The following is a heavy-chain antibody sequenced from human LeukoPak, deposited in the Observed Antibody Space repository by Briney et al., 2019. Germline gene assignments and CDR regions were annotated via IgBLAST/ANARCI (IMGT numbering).Heavy chain of an antibody. CDR3: ARTARHLDY. D-gene: IGHD5-18*01. J-gene: IGHJ4*02. CDR2: ISGSGTDI. V-gene: IGHV3-48*03. CDR1: GFTFSSYE. Sequence: GGSLRLSCAASGFTFSSYEVNRVRQAPGKGLECLSYISGSGTDINYADSVRGRFTISRDNAKNLLYLQMNDLRLEDTAVYYCARTARHLDYWGQGTLVTVSS.